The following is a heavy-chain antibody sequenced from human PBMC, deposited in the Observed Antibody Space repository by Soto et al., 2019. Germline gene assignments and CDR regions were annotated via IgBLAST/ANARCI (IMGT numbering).Heavy chain of an antibody. CDR2: ISGSGGST. Sequence: EVQLLESGGGLVQPGGSLRLSCVASGFTFSSYAMSWVRQAPGKGLEWVSAISGSGGSTYYADSVKGRFTISRDNSKNTLYLQMNSLRAEDTAVYYCAKAPTNYGSGSYYYYWGQGTLVTVSS. CDR1: GFTFSSYA. J-gene: IGHJ4*02. V-gene: IGHV3-23*01. CDR3: AKAPTNYGSGSYYYY. D-gene: IGHD3-10*01.